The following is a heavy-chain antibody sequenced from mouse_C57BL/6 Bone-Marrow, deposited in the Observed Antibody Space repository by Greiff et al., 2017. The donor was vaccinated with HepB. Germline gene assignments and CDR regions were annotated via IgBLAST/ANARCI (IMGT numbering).Heavy chain of an antibody. Sequence: LVEPGASVKISCKASGYSFTDYNMNWVKQSNGKSLEWIGVINPNYGTTSYNQKFKGKATLTVDQSSSTAYMQLNSLTSEDSAVYYCATPYYDYDVYAMDYWGQGTSVTVSS. CDR2: INPNYGTT. CDR3: ATPYYDYDVYAMDY. D-gene: IGHD2-4*01. V-gene: IGHV1-39*01. CDR1: GYSFTDYN. J-gene: IGHJ4*01.